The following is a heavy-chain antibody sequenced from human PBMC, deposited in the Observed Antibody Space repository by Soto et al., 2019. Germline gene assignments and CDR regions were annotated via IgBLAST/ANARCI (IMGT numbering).Heavy chain of an antibody. Sequence: QVQLQESGPGLVKPSETLSLTCTVSGGSISSYYWSWIRQPPGKGLEWIGFTYYSGSTNYNPSLKXPVPIXXDTSKNEFSLKLSSVTAADTAVYYCARAYYYGMDVWGQGTTVTVSS. CDR3: ARAYYYGMDV. V-gene: IGHV4-59*01. CDR2: TYYSGST. J-gene: IGHJ6*02. CDR1: GGSISSYY.